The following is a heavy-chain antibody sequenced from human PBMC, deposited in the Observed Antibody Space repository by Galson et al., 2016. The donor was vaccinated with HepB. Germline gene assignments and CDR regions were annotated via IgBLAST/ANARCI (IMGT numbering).Heavy chain of an antibody. J-gene: IGHJ3*01. D-gene: IGHD2-21*01. CDR3: ARVAIQFFLRDAFDL. Sequence: SLRLSCAVSGITFSSYDISWVRQAPGKGLEWISYVNSNSRTIYYADSVKGRFTISRDNAKNSLFLQMNSLRAEDTALYYCARVAIQFFLRDAFDLWGQGTMVTVSS. V-gene: IGHV3-48*03. CDR1: GITFSSYD. CDR2: VNSNSRTI.